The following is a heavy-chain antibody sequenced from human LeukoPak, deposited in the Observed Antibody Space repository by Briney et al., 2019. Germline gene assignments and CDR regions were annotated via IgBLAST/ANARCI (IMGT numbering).Heavy chain of an antibody. CDR3: ARSGGFGSDY. D-gene: IGHD6-25*01. Sequence: PSETLSLTSIVSYGSISSYYWSWIRQPPGKGLEWIGQIYSSGITNYSPSLKSRVTISVDTSKNQFSLKLTSVTAADTAVYFCARSGGFGSDYWGQGTLVTVSS. CDR1: YGSISSYY. CDR2: IYSSGIT. J-gene: IGHJ4*02. V-gene: IGHV4-59*01.